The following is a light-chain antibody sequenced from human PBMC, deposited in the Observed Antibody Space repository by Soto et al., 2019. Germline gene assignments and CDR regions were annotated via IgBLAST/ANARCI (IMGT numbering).Light chain of an antibody. J-gene: IGKJ5*01. CDR3: QQGIT. V-gene: IGKV1-33*01. CDR1: QDISNY. CDR2: DAS. Sequence: DFQMTQSPSSVSAPVGDRVTITCQASQDISNYLNWYQQKPGKAPKLLIYDASNLETGVPSRFSGSGSGTDFTFTIISLQPEDVATYYCQQGITFGQGTRLEIK.